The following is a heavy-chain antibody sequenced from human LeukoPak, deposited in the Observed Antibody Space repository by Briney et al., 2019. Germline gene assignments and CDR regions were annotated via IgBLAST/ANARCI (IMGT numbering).Heavy chain of an antibody. CDR1: GFIFSSYT. J-gene: IGHJ3*02. V-gene: IGHV3-30*04. D-gene: IGHD1-26*01. Sequence: GRSLRLSCAASGFIFSSYTMHWVRQAPGKGLEWLAVILHDGNNIDYADSVKGRFTISRDNAKNSLYLQMNSLRAEDTAVYYCAGQWELVAFDIWGQGTMVTVSS. CDR3: AGQWELVAFDI. CDR2: ILHDGNNI.